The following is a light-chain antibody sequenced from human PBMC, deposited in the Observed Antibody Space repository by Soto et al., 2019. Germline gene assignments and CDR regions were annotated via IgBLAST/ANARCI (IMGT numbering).Light chain of an antibody. V-gene: IGKV3-20*01. Sequence: EMVWTQSPGTLPFSPGERATLSCRASQSVSSNYLVWYQQKPGQAPRPLIYGASSRATGIPDRFSGSGSGTDFTLTISRLEPEDFAVYYCQQYANSPFTFGQGTKLEIK. CDR2: GAS. CDR3: QQYANSPFT. J-gene: IGKJ2*01. CDR1: QSVSSNY.